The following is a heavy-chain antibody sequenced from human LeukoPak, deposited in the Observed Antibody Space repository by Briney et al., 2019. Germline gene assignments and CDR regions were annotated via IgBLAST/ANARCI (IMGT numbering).Heavy chain of an antibody. CDR3: ASSYCGGDCYFEYFQH. CDR1: GFTFSDYY. Sequence: SGGSLRLSCAASGFTFSDYYMSWIRQAPGKGLEWVSYISSSGSTIYHADSVKGRFTISRDNAKNSLYLQMNSLRAEDTAVYYCASSYCGGDCYFEYFQHWGQGTWSPSPQ. D-gene: IGHD2-21*02. J-gene: IGHJ1*01. CDR2: ISSSGSTI. V-gene: IGHV3-11*01.